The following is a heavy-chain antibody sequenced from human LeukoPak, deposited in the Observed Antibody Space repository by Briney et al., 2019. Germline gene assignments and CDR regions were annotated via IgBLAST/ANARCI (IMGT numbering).Heavy chain of an antibody. V-gene: IGHV3-30*02. J-gene: IGHJ4*02. CDR1: GFTFSSYG. Sequence: GGSLRLSCAASGFTFSSYGMHWVRQAPGKGLEWVAFIRYDGNNKYYADSVKGRFTISRDNSKYTLYLQMSSLRADDTAVYYCAKLISPYDYWGQGTLVLVSS. CDR3: AKLISPYDY. CDR2: IRYDGNNK.